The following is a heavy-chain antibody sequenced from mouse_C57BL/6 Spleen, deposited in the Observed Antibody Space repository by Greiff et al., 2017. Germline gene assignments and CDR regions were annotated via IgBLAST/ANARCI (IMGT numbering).Heavy chain of an antibody. CDR3: TRHRNYAFAY. CDR1: GYTFTDYE. CDR2: FDPETGGT. Sequence: VQLQESGAELVRPGASVTLSCKASGYTFTDYEMHWVKQTPVHGLEWIGAFDPETGGTAYNQKFKGKAILTADKSSSTAYMELRSLTSEDSAVYYCTRHRNYAFAYWGQGTLVTVSA. J-gene: IGHJ3*01. D-gene: IGHD2-1*01. V-gene: IGHV1-15*01.